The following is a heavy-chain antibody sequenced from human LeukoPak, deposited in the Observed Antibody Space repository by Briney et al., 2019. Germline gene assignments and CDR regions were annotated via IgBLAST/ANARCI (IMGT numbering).Heavy chain of an antibody. CDR2: ISSSSSYI. Sequence: GGSLRLSCAASGFTVGSSYMSWVRQAPGKGLEWVSSISSSSSYIYYADSVKGRFTISRGNAKNSLYLQMNSLRAEDTAVYYCARLGTYYYGSGSYTFDYWGQGTLVTVSS. J-gene: IGHJ4*02. V-gene: IGHV3-21*01. CDR3: ARLGTYYYGSGSYTFDY. D-gene: IGHD3-10*01. CDR1: GFTVGSSY.